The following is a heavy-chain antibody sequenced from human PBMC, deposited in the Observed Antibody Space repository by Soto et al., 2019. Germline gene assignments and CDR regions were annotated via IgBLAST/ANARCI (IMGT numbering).Heavy chain of an antibody. CDR1: GFTFSSYA. V-gene: IGHV3-64D*08. CDR3: VKVSYYYDGSGYYFDL. D-gene: IGHD3-22*01. J-gene: IGHJ4*02. Sequence: GGSLRLSCSASGFTFSSYAMHWVRQAPGKGLEYVSAISSNGGSTYYADSVKGRFTISRDNSKNTLYLQMSSLRAEDTAVYYCVKVSYYYDGSGYYFDLRGPGALVTVAS. CDR2: ISSNGGST.